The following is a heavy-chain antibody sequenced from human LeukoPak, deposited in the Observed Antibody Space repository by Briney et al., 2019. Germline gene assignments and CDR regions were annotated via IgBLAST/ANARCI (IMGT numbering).Heavy chain of an antibody. CDR2: VYSDDIR. Sequence: GGSLRLSCAAPGVAVSSSYMSWVRQAPGKGLEWVSIVYSDDIRYYVDSVKGRFSISRDTSRNTLYLQMNSLRAEDTAVYYCTRDSTTFRFGYWGQGTLVTVSS. J-gene: IGHJ4*02. CDR3: TRDSTTFRFGY. CDR1: GVAVSSSY. D-gene: IGHD4-11*01. V-gene: IGHV3-53*01.